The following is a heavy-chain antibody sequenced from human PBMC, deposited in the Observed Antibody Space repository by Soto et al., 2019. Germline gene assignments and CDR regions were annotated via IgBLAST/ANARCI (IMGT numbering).Heavy chain of an antibody. CDR2: ISGSGGST. Sequence: EVQLLESGGGLVQPGGSLRLSCAASGFTFSSYAMSWVRQAPGKGLEWVSAISGSGGSTYYADSVKGRFTISRDNSKNTLYLQMNSLRAEDTAVYYCAKSRIHGDYTNSNDWYFDLCGRGTLVTVSS. CDR1: GFTFSSYA. CDR3: AKSRIHGDYTNSNDWYFDL. D-gene: IGHD4-17*01. J-gene: IGHJ2*01. V-gene: IGHV3-23*01.